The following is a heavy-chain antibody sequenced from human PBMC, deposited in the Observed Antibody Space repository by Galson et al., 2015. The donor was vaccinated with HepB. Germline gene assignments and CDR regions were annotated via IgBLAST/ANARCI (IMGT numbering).Heavy chain of an antibody. J-gene: IGHJ4*02. CDR3: ARESFYTAAVDY. CDR1: GFTFSSYS. CDR2: ISSSSSYI. V-gene: IGHV3-21*01. D-gene: IGHD6-25*01. Sequence: SLRLSCAASGFTFSSYSMNWVRQAPGKGLEWVSSISSSSSYIYYADSVKGRFTISRDNAKNSLYLQMNSLRAEDTAVYYCARESFYTAAVDYWGQGTLVTVSS.